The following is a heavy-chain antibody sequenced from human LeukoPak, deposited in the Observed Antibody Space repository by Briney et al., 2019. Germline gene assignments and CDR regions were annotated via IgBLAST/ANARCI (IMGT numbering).Heavy chain of an antibody. CDR2: ISDDGRT. D-gene: IGHD2/OR15-2a*01. J-gene: IGHJ4*02. V-gene: IGHV3-23*01. CDR1: GFTFSTYT. Sequence: SGGSLRLSCAASGFTFSTYTMAWVRQAPGGGLEWVSCISDDGRTYYADSVKGRFAISRDNSKSMMSSQMDSLRAEDTAVYYCVKDFGRNIGGPGYWGRGTLVTVSS. CDR3: VKDFGRNIGGPGY.